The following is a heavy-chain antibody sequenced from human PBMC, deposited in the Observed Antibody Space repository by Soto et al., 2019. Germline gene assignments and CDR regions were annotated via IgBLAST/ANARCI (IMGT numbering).Heavy chain of an antibody. CDR1: GFTVSSNY. J-gene: IGHJ4*02. CDR2: IYSGGST. D-gene: IGHD4-17*01. V-gene: IGHV3-53*01. CDR3: ARDGDNDYFDY. Sequence: VGSLRLSCAASGFTVSSNYMSWVRQAPGRGLEWVSVIYSGGSTYYADSVKGRFTISRDNSKNTLYLQMNSLRAEDTAVYYCARDGDNDYFDYWGQGTLVTVSS.